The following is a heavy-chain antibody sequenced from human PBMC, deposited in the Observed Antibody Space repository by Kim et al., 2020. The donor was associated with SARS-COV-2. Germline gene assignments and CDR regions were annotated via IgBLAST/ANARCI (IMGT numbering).Heavy chain of an antibody. D-gene: IGHD3-10*01. CDR1: GNSFINNW. CDR3: ASPRFYGSGSYTDY. J-gene: IGHJ4*02. V-gene: IGHV5-51*01. CDR2: IYPRDSDT. Sequence: GESLKISCKGSGNSFINNWIGWVRQMPGKGLEWVGIIYPRDSDTRFSPSFRGQVTISADKSITTVYLQWTSLKASDTAMYYCASPRFYGSGSYTDYWGQGTLFTVSS.